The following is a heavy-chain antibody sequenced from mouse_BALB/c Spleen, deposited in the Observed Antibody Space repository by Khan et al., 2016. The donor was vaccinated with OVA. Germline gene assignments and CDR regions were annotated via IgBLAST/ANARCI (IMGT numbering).Heavy chain of an antibody. CDR3: ARGGSSGPAWFAY. CDR1: GYSITSGYF. CDR2: IRYDGNS. D-gene: IGHD3-1*01. Sequence: EVQLQESGPGLVKPSQSLSLTCSVTGYSITSGYFWNWIRQFPGNKLEWMGYIRYDGNSNYNPSLKNRISITRAPSKNQFFLTLNSVTPEDTATYYCARGGSSGPAWFAYWGQGTLVTVSA. V-gene: IGHV3-6*02. J-gene: IGHJ3*01.